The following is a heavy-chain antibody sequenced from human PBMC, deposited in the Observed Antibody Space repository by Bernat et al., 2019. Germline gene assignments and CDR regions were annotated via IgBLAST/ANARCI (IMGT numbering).Heavy chain of an antibody. CDR1: GFTFSSYG. V-gene: IGHV3-30*18. CDR3: AKGGYDSAFDI. J-gene: IGHJ3*02. CDR2: ISYDGSNK. D-gene: IGHD5-12*01. Sequence: QVQLVESGGGVVQPGRSLRLSCAASGFTFSSYGMHWVRQAPGKWLEWVAVISYDGSNKYYADSVKGRFTISRDNSKNTLYLQMNSLRAEDTAVYYCAKGGYDSAFDIWGQGTMVTVSS.